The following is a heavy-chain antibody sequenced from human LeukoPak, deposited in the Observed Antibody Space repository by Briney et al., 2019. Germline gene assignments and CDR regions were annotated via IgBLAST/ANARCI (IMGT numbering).Heavy chain of an antibody. Sequence: SETLSLTCTVSGGSISSYYWSWIRQPPGKGLEWIGYIYYSGSTNYNPSLKSRVTISVDTSKNQFSLKLSSVTAADTAVYYCARQYSSGWYFDAFDIWGQGTMVTVSS. CDR1: GGSISSYY. J-gene: IGHJ3*02. CDR2: IYYSGST. CDR3: ARQYSSGWYFDAFDI. D-gene: IGHD6-19*01. V-gene: IGHV4-59*08.